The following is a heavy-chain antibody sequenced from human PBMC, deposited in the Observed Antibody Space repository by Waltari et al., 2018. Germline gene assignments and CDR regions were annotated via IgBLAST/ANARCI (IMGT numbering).Heavy chain of an antibody. J-gene: IGHJ5*02. D-gene: IGHD3-10*01. CDR1: GGSFSGYY. CDR3: ARGRTGLLWFRELSGWFDP. Sequence: QVQLQQWGAGLLKPSETLSLTCAVYGGSFSGYYWSWIRQPPGKGLEWIGEINHSGSTNYNPSLKSRVTISVDTSKTQFSLKLSSVTAADTAVYYCARGRTGLLWFRELSGWFDPWGQGTLVTVSS. CDR2: INHSGST. V-gene: IGHV4-34*01.